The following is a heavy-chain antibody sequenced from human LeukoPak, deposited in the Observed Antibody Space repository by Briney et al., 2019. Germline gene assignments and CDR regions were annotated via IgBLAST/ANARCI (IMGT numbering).Heavy chain of an antibody. D-gene: IGHD4-17*01. Sequence: SVKVSCKASGGIFSSYAISWVRQAPGQGLEWMGGIIPIFGTANYAQKFQGRATITADESTSTAYMELSSLRSEDTAVYYCARDTDYGDYSHYFDYWGQGTLVTVSS. V-gene: IGHV1-69*13. J-gene: IGHJ4*02. CDR1: GGIFSSYA. CDR3: ARDTDYGDYSHYFDY. CDR2: IIPIFGTA.